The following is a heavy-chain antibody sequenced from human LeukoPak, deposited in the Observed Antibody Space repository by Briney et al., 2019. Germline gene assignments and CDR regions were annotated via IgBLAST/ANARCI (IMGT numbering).Heavy chain of an antibody. V-gene: IGHV3-53*01. J-gene: IGHJ4*02. CDR1: GFTVSSNY. CDR2: TYSGGST. Sequence: GSLRLSCAASGFTVSSNYMSWVRQAPGKGLEWVSVTYSGGSTYYADSVKGRFTISRDNSKNTLYLQMNSLRAEDTAVYYCAIRGENDSSGSRTDYWGQGTLVTVSS. D-gene: IGHD3-22*01. CDR3: AIRGENDSSGSRTDY.